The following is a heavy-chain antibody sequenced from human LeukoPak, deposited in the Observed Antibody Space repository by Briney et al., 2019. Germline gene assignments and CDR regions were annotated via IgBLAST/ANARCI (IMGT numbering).Heavy chain of an antibody. CDR1: GFTFSSYA. J-gene: IGHJ4*02. D-gene: IGHD3-10*01. CDR2: ISGSGGST. Sequence: GGSLRLSCAASGFTFSSYAMSWVRQAPGKGLKWVSAISGSGGSTYYADSVKGRFTISRDNSKNTLYLQMNSLRAEDTAVYYCARNLWFGELLMVYWGQGTLVTVSS. V-gene: IGHV3-23*01. CDR3: ARNLWFGELLMVY.